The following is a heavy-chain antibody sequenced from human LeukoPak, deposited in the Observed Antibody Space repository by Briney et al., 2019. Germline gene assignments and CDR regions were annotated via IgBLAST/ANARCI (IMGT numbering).Heavy chain of an antibody. CDR1: GDSVSNNSAA. Sequence: SQTLSLTCAISGDSVSNNSAAWNWIRQPPSRGLEWLGRTYYRSKWYNDYAGSVKSRITINPDTSKNRFSLQLNSVTPDDTAVYYCAKTGLPALSGVAGGFDVWGPGTMVTVSS. CDR3: AKTGLPALSGVAGGFDV. V-gene: IGHV6-1*01. J-gene: IGHJ3*01. D-gene: IGHD6-13*01. CDR2: TYYRSKWYN.